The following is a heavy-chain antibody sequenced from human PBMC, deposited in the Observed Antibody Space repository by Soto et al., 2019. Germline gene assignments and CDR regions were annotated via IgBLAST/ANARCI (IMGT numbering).Heavy chain of an antibody. D-gene: IGHD4-17*01. CDR3: ATSTVAPYFDY. CDR2: IHSGGIT. J-gene: IGHJ4*02. CDR1: GFTVSHNY. V-gene: IGHV3-53*01. Sequence: PGGSLRLSCAASGFTVSHNYMTWVRQAPGKGLEWVSVIHSGGITRYADSVKGRFTISRDNSRNTLYLQMNSLRAEDTAVYYCATSTVAPYFDYWGQGTLVTVSS.